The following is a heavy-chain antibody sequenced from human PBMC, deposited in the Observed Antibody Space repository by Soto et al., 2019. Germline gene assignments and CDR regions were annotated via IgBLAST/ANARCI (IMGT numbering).Heavy chain of an antibody. D-gene: IGHD4-17*01. V-gene: IGHV4-59*01. J-gene: IGHJ6*04. Sequence: SETLSLTCTVSGGSISSYYWSWIRQPPGKGLEWIGYIYYSGSTNYNPSLKSRVTISVDTSKNQFSLKLSSVTAADTAVYYCARVTTNYYYGMDVWGKGTTVTISS. CDR3: ARVTTNYYYGMDV. CDR1: GGSISSYY. CDR2: IYYSGST.